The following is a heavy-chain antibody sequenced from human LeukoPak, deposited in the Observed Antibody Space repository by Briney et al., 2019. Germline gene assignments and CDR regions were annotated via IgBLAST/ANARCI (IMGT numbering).Heavy chain of an antibody. D-gene: IGHD4-17*01. J-gene: IGHJ4*02. CDR3: ARDQGTSVTAMVGGHFDY. Sequence: GRSLRLSCAASGFTFRGNDMHWVRQAPGKGLEWVAIIWYDGSNRYYADSVKGRFTISRDNSKNTLFLQMNSLTAEDTAVYYCARDQGTSVTAMVGGHFDYWGPGTLVTVSS. CDR1: GFTFRGND. V-gene: IGHV3-33*01. CDR2: IWYDGSNR.